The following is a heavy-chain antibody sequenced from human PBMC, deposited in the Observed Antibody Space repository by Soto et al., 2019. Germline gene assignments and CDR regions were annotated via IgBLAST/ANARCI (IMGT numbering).Heavy chain of an antibody. CDR3: ARGYSSEFHFYYYYGMDV. CDR1: GYTLTSYV. D-gene: IGHD6-19*01. V-gene: IGHV7-4-1*01. Sequence: ASGKAACRSSGYTLTSYVMIWVRQAPRQGLEWMGWINTNTGNPTYAQGFTGRFVFSLDTSVSTAYLQICSLKAEDTAVYYCARGYSSEFHFYYYYGMDVWGQGTTVTVSS. CDR2: INTNTGNP. J-gene: IGHJ6*02.